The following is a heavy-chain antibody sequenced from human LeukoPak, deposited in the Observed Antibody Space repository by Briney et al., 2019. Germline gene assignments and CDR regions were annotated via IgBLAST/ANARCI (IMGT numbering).Heavy chain of an antibody. J-gene: IGHJ4*02. Sequence: GGSLRLSCAASGFTFDDYAMHWVRQAPGKGLEWVSGISWNSGSTGYADSVKGRFTISRDNAKNSLYLQMNSLRAEDTALYYCAKDIGGGSYYLFDYWGQGTLVTVSS. CDR1: GFTFDDYA. V-gene: IGHV3-9*01. CDR2: ISWNSGST. D-gene: IGHD1-26*01. CDR3: AKDIGGGSYYLFDY.